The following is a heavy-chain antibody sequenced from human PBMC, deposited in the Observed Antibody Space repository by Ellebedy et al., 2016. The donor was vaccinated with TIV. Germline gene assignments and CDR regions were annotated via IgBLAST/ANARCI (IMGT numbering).Heavy chain of an antibody. V-gene: IGHV3-23*01. CDR1: GFTFSSYA. CDR2: ISGGGGST. D-gene: IGHD3-9*01. CDR3: AKPYDILISPFHH. Sequence: GESLKISCAAPGFTFSSYAMTWVRQAPGKGLEWVSSISGGGGSTYYADSVKGRFTLSRDNSKNTLFLQMNSLRAEDTAVYYCAKPYDILISPFHHWGQGTLVTVSS. J-gene: IGHJ1*01.